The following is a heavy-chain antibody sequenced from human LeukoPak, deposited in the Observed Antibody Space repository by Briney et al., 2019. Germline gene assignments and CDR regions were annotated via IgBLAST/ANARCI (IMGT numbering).Heavy chain of an antibody. J-gene: IGHJ4*02. D-gene: IGHD3-16*02. CDR1: GFTFSSYG. CDR2: ISYDGSNK. Sequence: PGGSLRLSCAASGFTFSSYGMHWVRQAPGKGLEGVAVISYDGSNKYYADSVKGRFTISRDNSKNTLYLQMTSLRAEDTAVYYCATGSYRRYYFDYWGQGTLVTVSS. CDR3: ATGSYRRYYFDY. V-gene: IGHV3-30*03.